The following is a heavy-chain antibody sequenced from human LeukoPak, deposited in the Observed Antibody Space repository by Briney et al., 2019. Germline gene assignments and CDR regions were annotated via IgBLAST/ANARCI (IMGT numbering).Heavy chain of an antibody. D-gene: IGHD1-26*01. V-gene: IGHV3-7*04. CDR2: IKQDGSEK. J-gene: IGHJ3*02. CDR1: GFTFSSYW. Sequence: GGSLRLSCAASGFTFSSYWMSCVRQAPGKGLEWVANIKQDGSEKYYVDSVKGRFTISRDNAKNSLYLQMNSLRAEDTAVYYCARDLIVGATERAFDIWGQGTMVTVSS. CDR3: ARDLIVGATERAFDI.